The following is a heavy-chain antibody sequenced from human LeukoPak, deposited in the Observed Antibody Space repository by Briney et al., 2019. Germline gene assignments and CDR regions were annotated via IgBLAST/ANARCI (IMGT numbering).Heavy chain of an antibody. D-gene: IGHD3-3*01. V-gene: IGHV4-59*11. CDR3: AKIGYDFWSGYYFDY. CDR1: GGSISSHY. J-gene: IGHJ4*02. Sequence: SETLSLTCTVSGGSISSHYWSWIRQPPGKGLEWIGYIYYSGSTNYNPSLKSRVTISVDTSKNQFSLRLSSETAADTAVYYCAKIGYDFWSGYYFDYWGQGTLVTVSS. CDR2: IYYSGST.